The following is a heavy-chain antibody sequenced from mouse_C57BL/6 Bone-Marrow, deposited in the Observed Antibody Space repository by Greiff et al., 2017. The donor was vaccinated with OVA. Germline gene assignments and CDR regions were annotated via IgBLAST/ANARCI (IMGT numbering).Heavy chain of an antibody. CDR3: ARASNWDFDY. V-gene: IGHV5-16*01. D-gene: IGHD4-1*01. J-gene: IGHJ2*01. CDR1: GFTFSDYY. Sequence: EVKLVESEGGLVQPGSSLKLSCTASGFTFSDYYMAWVRQVPEKGLEWVANINYDGSSTYYLDSLNSRFIISRDNAKNILYLQMSSLKSEDTATYYCARASNWDFDYWGQGTTLTVSS. CDR2: INYDGSST.